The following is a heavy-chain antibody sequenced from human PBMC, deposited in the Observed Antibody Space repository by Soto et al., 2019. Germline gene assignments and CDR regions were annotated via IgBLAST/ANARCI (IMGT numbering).Heavy chain of an antibody. CDR3: AHHPYYGLGSYSFDY. Sequence: QITLKESGPTLVRPTQTLTLTCTFSGFSLTTSGVGVGWIRQPPGKALEWLAVIYWDDDKRYSSSLKSRLTIXKHXSXIQVVLTMTNMDPVDTATYYCAHHPYYGLGSYSFDYWGQGTLVTVSS. CDR1: GFSLTTSGVG. V-gene: IGHV2-5*02. D-gene: IGHD3-10*01. J-gene: IGHJ4*02. CDR2: IYWDDDK.